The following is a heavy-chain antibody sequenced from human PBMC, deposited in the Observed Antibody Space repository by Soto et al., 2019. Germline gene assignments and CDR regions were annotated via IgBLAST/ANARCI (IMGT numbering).Heavy chain of an antibody. Sequence: QVQLVQSGAEVKKPGASVKVSCKASGYTFTSYDINWVRQATGQGLEWMGWMNPNSGNTGYAQKFQGRVTMTRNTSISIAYMELSSLRSEDTAVYYCARGRGTDIVVVPAAIEVDGMDVWGQGTTVTVSS. D-gene: IGHD2-2*02. CDR3: ARGRGTDIVVVPAAIEVDGMDV. CDR2: MNPNSGNT. J-gene: IGHJ6*02. CDR1: GYTFTSYD. V-gene: IGHV1-8*01.